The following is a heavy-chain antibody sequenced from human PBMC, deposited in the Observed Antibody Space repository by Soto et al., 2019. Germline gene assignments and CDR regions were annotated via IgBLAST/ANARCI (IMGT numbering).Heavy chain of an antibody. D-gene: IGHD3-22*01. J-gene: IGHJ4*02. CDR1: GGSISSYYW. Sequence: PSETLSLTCTVSGGSISSYYWSWIRQPPGKALEWLAHIFSNDEKSYSTSLKSRLTISKDTSKSQVVLTMTNMDPVDTATYYCARIVRYYYDSSGLNFDYWGQGTLVTVS. CDR3: ARIVRYYYDSSGLNFDY. V-gene: IGHV2-26*01. CDR2: IFSNDEK.